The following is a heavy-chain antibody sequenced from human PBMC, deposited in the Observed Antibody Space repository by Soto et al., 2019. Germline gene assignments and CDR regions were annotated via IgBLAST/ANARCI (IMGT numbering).Heavy chain of an antibody. V-gene: IGHV4-59*01. J-gene: IGHJ4*02. CDR1: GGSIDNYY. Sequence: QVQLQESGAGLVKPSETLSLTCTVSGGSIDNYYWSWIRQPPGGGLEWIGFIYSSGSTNYNPSVKCPVTISAGPSRNQVSLKLTSVTTADTAVYYCARGGTGGRTTGTTYAVWCQGPLVTVSS. CDR2: IYSSGST. D-gene: IGHD4-17*01. CDR3: ARGGTGGRTTGTTYAV.